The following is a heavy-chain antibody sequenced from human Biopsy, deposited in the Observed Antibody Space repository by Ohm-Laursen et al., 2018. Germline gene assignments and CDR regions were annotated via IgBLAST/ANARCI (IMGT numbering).Heavy chain of an antibody. CDR3: ARDPGYDFWSGSDPFDI. D-gene: IGHD3-3*01. CDR1: GYTFTAYG. V-gene: IGHV1-18*04. CDR2: ISTYNDDT. Sequence: SSVKVSCKTSGYTFTAYGISWVRQAPGQGLEWMGWISTYNDDTNIAQKFQGRVSMTTDTSTRTAYMELRSLRSGDTAIYFCARDPGYDFWSGSDPFDIWGQGTLVTVSS. J-gene: IGHJ3*02.